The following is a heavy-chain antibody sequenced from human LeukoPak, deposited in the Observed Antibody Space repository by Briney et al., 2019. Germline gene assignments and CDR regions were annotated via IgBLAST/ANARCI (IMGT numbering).Heavy chain of an antibody. D-gene: IGHD3-22*01. CDR1: GGSISSYY. V-gene: IGHV4-4*07. CDR3: ATGKYYYDISGYPEYYFDY. CDR2: IYTSGST. Sequence: SETLSLTCTVSGGSISSYYWSWIRQPAGKGLEWIGRIYTSGSTNYNPSLKSRVTMSVDTSKNQFSLKLSSVTAADTAVYFCATGKYYYDISGYPEYYFDYWGQGALVTVSS. J-gene: IGHJ4*02.